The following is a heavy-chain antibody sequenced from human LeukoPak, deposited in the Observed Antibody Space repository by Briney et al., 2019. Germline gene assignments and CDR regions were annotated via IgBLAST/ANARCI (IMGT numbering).Heavy chain of an antibody. V-gene: IGHV4-59*01. CDR2: IYYSGST. D-gene: IGHD3-3*01. CDR1: GGSISSYY. J-gene: IGHJ4*02. CDR3: ARGNYDFWSGYELSNFDY. Sequence: SETLSLTCTVSGGSISSYYWSWIRQPPGKGLEWIGYIYYSGSTNYNPSLKSRVTISVDTSKNQFSLKLSSVTAADTAVYHCARGNYDFWSGYELSNFDYWGQGTLVTVSS.